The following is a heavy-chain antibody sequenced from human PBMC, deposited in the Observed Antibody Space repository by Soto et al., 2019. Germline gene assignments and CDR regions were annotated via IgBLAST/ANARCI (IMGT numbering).Heavy chain of an antibody. D-gene: IGHD6-19*01. CDR2: ISYDGSNK. V-gene: IGHV3-30-3*01. CDR1: GFTFSSYA. J-gene: IGHJ4*02. CDR3: ARARGSGEKYYFDS. Sequence: QVQLVESGGGVVQPGRSLRLSCAASGFTFSSYAMHWVRQAPGKGLEWVAVISYDGSNKYYADSVKGRFTISRDNSKNTLYLQMNSLRAEDTAVYYCARARGSGEKYYFDSWGQGTLVTVSS.